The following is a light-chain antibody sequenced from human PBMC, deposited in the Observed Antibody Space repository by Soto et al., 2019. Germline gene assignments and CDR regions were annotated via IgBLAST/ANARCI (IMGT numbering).Light chain of an antibody. Sequence: DIQMTQSPSSVSASVGDRVTITCRASQGISSWLAWYQQKPGKAPKLLIYAASSLQSGVPSRFSGSGSGTDFTPTISSLRPECFATDYGEQANCCAFIFGPGTKVDI. CDR3: EQANCCAFI. CDR1: QGISSW. V-gene: IGKV1D-12*01. J-gene: IGKJ3*01. CDR2: AAS.